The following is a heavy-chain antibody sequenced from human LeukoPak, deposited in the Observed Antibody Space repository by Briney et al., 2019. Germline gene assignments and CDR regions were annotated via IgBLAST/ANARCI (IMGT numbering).Heavy chain of an antibody. D-gene: IGHD2-2*01. CDR3: ARIPTNAVPAAHNGFDI. CDR1: GGSISSSSYY. CDR2: IYYSGST. Sequence: SETLSLTCTVSGGSISSSSYYWGWIRQPPGKGLEWIGSIYYSGSTYYNPSLRSRVTISVDTSKNQFSLKLSSVTAADTAVYYCARIPTNAVPAAHNGFDIWGQGTMLTVSS. J-gene: IGHJ3*02. V-gene: IGHV4-39*01.